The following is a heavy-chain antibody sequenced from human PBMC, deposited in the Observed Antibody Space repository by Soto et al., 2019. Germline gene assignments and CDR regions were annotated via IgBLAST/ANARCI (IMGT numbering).Heavy chain of an antibody. J-gene: IGHJ4*02. V-gene: IGHV4-39*01. CDR1: GSSITSNAYH. Sequence: QLQLQESGPGLVKPSETLSLTCTVSGSSITSNAYHWGWVRQPPGKGLEWIGSMVYSGTTYYNPSLKSRVTISVDTSKNQFSLKLISVSVADTAVYFCATRFPYSSGSHDYWGQGTLVIVSS. D-gene: IGHD3-10*01. CDR3: ATRFPYSSGSHDY. CDR2: MVYSGTT.